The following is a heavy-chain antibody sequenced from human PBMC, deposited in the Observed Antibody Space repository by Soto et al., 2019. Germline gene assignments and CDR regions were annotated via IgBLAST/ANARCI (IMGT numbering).Heavy chain of an antibody. CDR2: ITDTGGDA. CDR1: GLIFGSRA. J-gene: IGHJ4*02. Sequence: PGGSLRLSCVASGLIFGSRAMSWVRQAPGEGLQWVATITDTGGDAKYADSVRGRFVISRDNSQKTLYLQMTSLTAEDSAMYFCARGSTDSYPGSRIFDLWGRRTLVTVSP. CDR3: ARGSTDSYPGSRIFDL. V-gene: IGHV3-23*01. D-gene: IGHD3-10*01.